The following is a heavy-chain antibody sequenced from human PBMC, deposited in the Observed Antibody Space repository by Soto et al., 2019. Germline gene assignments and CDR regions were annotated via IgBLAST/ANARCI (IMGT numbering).Heavy chain of an antibody. Sequence: GGSLRLSCAASGFTFGASALQWVRQASGKGLEWLGRIGSRGETYATTYAASVKGRFTISRDDSKKTAYLQMNSLESEDTAVYYCARRGSGSYYDSWGQGTLVTVS. CDR2: IGSRGETYAT. V-gene: IGHV3-73*01. J-gene: IGHJ4*02. CDR1: GFTFGASA. D-gene: IGHD1-26*01. CDR3: ARRGSGSYYDS.